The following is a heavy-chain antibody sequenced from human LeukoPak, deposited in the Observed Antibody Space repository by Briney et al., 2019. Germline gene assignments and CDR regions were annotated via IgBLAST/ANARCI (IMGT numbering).Heavy chain of an antibody. CDR1: GFTFSSYW. Sequence: GGSLRLSCAASGFTFSSYWMHWVRQAPGKGLVWVSRINSDGSSTSYADSVKGRFTISRDNAKNTLYLQMNSLRAGDTAVYYCARVASGRNWFDPWGQGTLVTVSS. J-gene: IGHJ5*02. V-gene: IGHV3-74*01. CDR3: ARVASGRNWFDP. CDR2: INSDGSST.